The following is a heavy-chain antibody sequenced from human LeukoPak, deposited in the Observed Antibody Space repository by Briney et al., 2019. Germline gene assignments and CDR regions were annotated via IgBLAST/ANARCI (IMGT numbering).Heavy chain of an antibody. J-gene: IGHJ4*02. V-gene: IGHV4-59*01. CDR3: ARVSGYDWESFYDY. CDR1: GGSISSYC. Sequence: SETLSLTCTVSGGSISSYCWSWIRQPPGKGLEWIGYIYYSGSTNYNPPLKSRVTISVDTSKNQFSLKLSSVTAADTAMYYCARVSGYDWESFYDYWGQGSLVTVSS. D-gene: IGHD5-12*01. CDR2: IYYSGST.